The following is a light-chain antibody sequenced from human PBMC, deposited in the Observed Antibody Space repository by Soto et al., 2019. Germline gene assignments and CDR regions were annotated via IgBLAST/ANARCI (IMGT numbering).Light chain of an antibody. CDR1: QSVSSTF. CDR3: LQDYGDSWT. CDR2: GAS. J-gene: IGKJ1*01. Sequence: IVLTQSPATLSLSPWEGATLSCRASQSVSSTFLAWYQHKPGRPPRLLIYGASSRATDIPDRFSGGGSGTDFTLTISSLQPEDFASYYCLQDYGDSWTFGQGTKVDI. V-gene: IGKV3D-7*01.